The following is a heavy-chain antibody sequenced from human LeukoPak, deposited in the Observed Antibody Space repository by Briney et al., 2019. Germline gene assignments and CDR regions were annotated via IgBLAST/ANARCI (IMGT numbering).Heavy chain of an antibody. D-gene: IGHD3-10*01. V-gene: IGHV4-34*01. Sequence: SETLSLTCAVYGGSFSGYYWSWIRQPPGKGLEWIGEINHSGSTNYNPSLKSRVTISVDTSKNQFSLKLSSVTAADTAVYYCAREGALRRRPYGSGSYYSPFDYWGQGTLVTVSS. CDR1: GGSFSGYY. CDR3: AREGALRRRPYGSGSYYSPFDY. CDR2: INHSGST. J-gene: IGHJ4*02.